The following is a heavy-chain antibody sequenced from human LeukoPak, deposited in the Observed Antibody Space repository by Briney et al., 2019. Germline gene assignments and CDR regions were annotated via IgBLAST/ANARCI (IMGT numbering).Heavy chain of an antibody. CDR3: ARDGDIAVATAPYYFDY. J-gene: IGHJ4*02. V-gene: IGHV3-48*03. CDR2: ITGGSTTK. D-gene: IGHD6-19*01. CDR1: GFTFSYCE. Sequence: GGSLRLSCAASGFTFSYCEMIWVRQAPGKGLEWVSYITGGSTTKNYADSVKGRFTISRDNAKNSLYLQMNSLRAEDTAIYYCARDGDIAVATAPYYFDYWGQGTLVTVSS.